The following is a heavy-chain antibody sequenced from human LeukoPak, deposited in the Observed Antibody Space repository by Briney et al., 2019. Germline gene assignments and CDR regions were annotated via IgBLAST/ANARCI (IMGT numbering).Heavy chain of an antibody. CDR1: GXTFSSYD. CDR2: IGYAGDT. D-gene: IGHD3-9*01. CDR3: ARGNILTGYMY. Sequence: PGGSLRLSFAASGXTFSSYDMHWVRQATGKGLEWVSAIGYAGDTHYSGSVKGRFTISRENAENSLYLQMNSLRARDTAVYYCARGNILTGYMYWGQGTLVTVSS. V-gene: IGHV3-13*04. J-gene: IGHJ4*02.